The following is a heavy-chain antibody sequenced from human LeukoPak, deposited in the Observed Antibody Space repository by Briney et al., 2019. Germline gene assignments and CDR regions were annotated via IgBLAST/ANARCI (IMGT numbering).Heavy chain of an antibody. CDR3: AKDFDTTVVLDAFDM. CDR2: INGDGSST. CDR1: GFTFSTYW. J-gene: IGHJ3*02. V-gene: IGHV3-74*01. Sequence: GGSLRLSCAASGFTFSTYWMHWVRQAPGKGLVWVSRINGDGSSTFYADSVKGRFVISRDNSKNTLYLQMMGLRAEDTAVYYCAKDFDTTVVLDAFDMWGQGTLVAVPS. D-gene: IGHD4-23*01.